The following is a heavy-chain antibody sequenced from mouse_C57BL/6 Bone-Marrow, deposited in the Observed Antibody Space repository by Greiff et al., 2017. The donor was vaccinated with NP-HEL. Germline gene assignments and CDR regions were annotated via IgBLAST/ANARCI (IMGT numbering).Heavy chain of an antibody. CDR3: ARGASEVFAY. V-gene: IGHV1-82*01. J-gene: IGHJ3*01. CDR1: GYAFSSSW. CDR2: IYPGDGDT. Sequence: VQLQQSGPELVKPGASVKISCKASGYAFSSSWMNWVKQRPGQGLEWIGRIYPGDGDTNYNGKFKGKATLTADKSSSTAYMQLSSLTSEDSAVYFCARGASEVFAYWGQGTLVTVSA.